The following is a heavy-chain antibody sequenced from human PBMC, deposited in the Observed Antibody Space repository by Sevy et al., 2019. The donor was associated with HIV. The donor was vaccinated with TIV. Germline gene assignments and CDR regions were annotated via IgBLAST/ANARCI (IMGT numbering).Heavy chain of an antibody. D-gene: IGHD5-12*01. Sequence: GGSLRLSCAASGFNFRTHAMHWVRHAPGRGLEWVAVISYAGDTKYNTDSVKGRFTISVDNSKNTLFLQMNSLRPEDTAVYYCARDSGYSPYDYPGNYWGQGTLVTVSS. CDR1: GFNFRTHA. V-gene: IGHV3-30-3*01. CDR2: ISYAGDTK. J-gene: IGHJ4*02. CDR3: ARDSGYSPYDYPGNY.